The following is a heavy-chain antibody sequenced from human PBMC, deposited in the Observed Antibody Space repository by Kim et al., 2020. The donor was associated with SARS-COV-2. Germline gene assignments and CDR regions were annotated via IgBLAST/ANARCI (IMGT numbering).Heavy chain of an antibody. D-gene: IGHD6-13*01. CDR1: GDSVSSNNGG. CDR3: AGCSSWGPEG. Sequence: SQTLSLTCAISGDSVSSNNGGWNWIRQSPSRGLEWLGRIYYRSKWYHDYAESVKSRMTINPDTSKNQFSLQLQSVTPEDTAVYYCAGCSSWGPEGWGQGTLVTVSS. J-gene: IGHJ4*02. CDR2: IYYRSKWYH. V-gene: IGHV6-1*01.